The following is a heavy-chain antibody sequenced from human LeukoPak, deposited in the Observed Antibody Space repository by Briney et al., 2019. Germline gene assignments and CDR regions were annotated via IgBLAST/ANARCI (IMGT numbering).Heavy chain of an antibody. J-gene: IGHJ4*02. CDR2: INHSGST. D-gene: IGHD1-1*01. Sequence: PSETLPLTCAVYGGSFSGYYWSWIRQPPGKGLEWIGEINHSGSTNYNPSPKSRVTISVDTSKNQFSLKLSSVTAADTAVYYCASLNDPLPGWGQGTLVTVSS. CDR3: ASLNDPLPG. CDR1: GGSFSGYY. V-gene: IGHV4-34*01.